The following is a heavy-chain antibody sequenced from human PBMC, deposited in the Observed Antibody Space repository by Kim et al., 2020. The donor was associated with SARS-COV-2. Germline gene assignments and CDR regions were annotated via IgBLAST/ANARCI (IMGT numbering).Heavy chain of an antibody. V-gene: IGHV3-23*01. Sequence: GGSLRLSCAASGFTFSSYAMSWVRQAPGKGLEWVSAISGSGGSTYYADSVKGRFTISRDNSKNTLYLQMNSLRAEDTAVYYCAKDAIWYYYGSGSYYNLGGVGGMDVCGEGTTVTVSS. CDR3: AKDAIWYYYGSGSYYNLGGVGGMDV. D-gene: IGHD3-10*01. CDR1: GFTFSSYA. J-gene: IGHJ6*04. CDR2: ISGSGGST.